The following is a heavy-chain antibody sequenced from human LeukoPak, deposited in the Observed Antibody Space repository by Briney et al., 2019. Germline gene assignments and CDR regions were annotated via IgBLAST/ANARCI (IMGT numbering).Heavy chain of an antibody. D-gene: IGHD3-22*01. Sequence: PSETLSLTCTVYGGSIISSNYYWGWIRQPPGKGLEWIGSVYYSGSTYYNPSLKSRVTISVDASKNQFSLKLSSVTAADTAVYFCARHVLRYYDTSGYYFWGQGTLVTVSS. CDR3: ARHVLRYYDTSGYYF. CDR1: GGSIISSNYY. CDR2: VYYSGST. J-gene: IGHJ4*02. V-gene: IGHV4-39*01.